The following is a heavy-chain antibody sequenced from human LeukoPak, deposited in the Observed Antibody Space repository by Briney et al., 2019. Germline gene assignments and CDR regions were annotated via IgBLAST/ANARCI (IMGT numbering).Heavy chain of an antibody. D-gene: IGHD2-2*01. V-gene: IGHV3-30*03. CDR2: ISYDGSNK. CDR3: ARDSFTYQVFDY. J-gene: IGHJ4*02. CDR1: GFTFSSYG. Sequence: PGRSLGLSCAASGFTFSSYGMHWVRQAPGKGLEWVAVISYDGSNKYYADSVKGRFTISRDNSKNTLYLQMNSLRAEDTAVYYCARDSFTYQVFDYWGQGTLVTVSS.